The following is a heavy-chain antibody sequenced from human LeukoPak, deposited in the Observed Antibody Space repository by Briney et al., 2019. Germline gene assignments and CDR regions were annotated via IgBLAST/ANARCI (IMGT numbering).Heavy chain of an antibody. CDR1: GYTFTSYG. J-gene: IGHJ5*02. CDR2: INPNSGGT. D-gene: IGHD5-18*01. CDR3: ARDPDTAMVP. V-gene: IGHV1-2*02. Sequence: GASVKVSCKASGYTFTSYGISWVRQAPGQGLEWMGWINPNSGGTNYAQKFQGRVTMARDTSISTAYMELSRLRSDDTAVYYCARDPDTAMVPWGQGTLVTVSS.